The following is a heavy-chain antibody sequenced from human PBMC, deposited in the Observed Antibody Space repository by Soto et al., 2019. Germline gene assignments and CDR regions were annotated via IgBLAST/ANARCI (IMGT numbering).Heavy chain of an antibody. CDR1: GFTFSNYA. Sequence: EVQLLESGGGLVQPGGSLRLSCAASGFTFSNYAMSWVRQAPGKGLEWVSGISGSGGSTYYADSVKGRFTISRDNSKNTLYLQMTSLRAEDTAVYYCAKMYYDILTGYSNWGQGTLVTVS. CDR3: AKMYYDILTGYSN. D-gene: IGHD3-9*01. J-gene: IGHJ4*02. V-gene: IGHV3-23*01. CDR2: ISGSGGST.